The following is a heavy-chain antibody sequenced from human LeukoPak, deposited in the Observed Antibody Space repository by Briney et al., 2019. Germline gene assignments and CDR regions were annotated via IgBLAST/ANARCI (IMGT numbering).Heavy chain of an antibody. CDR1: GFTFSSYA. V-gene: IGHV3-23*01. D-gene: IGHD1-7*01. Sequence: GGSLRLSCAASGFTFSSYAMSWVRQAPGKGLEWVPAISGSGGSTYYADSVKGRFTISKDNSKNTPYLQMNSLRAEDTAVYYCAKGGTTARSDHDYWGQGTLVTVSS. CDR2: ISGSGGST. J-gene: IGHJ4*02. CDR3: AKGGTTARSDHDY.